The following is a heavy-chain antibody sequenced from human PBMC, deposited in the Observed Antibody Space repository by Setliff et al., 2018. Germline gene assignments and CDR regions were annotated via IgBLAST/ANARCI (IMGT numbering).Heavy chain of an antibody. V-gene: IGHV4-39*01. J-gene: IGHJ6*03. CDR1: GGSLTSGTQY. CDR2: INYSGST. D-gene: IGHD5-12*01. Sequence: SETLSLTCSVLGGSLTSGTQYWAWIRQPPGKGLEWIGNINYSGSTYYNPSLKSRVAMSVDASKNQVSLKVTSVTAEDTAVYYCAKVDIDYIMTRDNTWQYFFYMDVWGRGTTVTVSS. CDR3: AKVDIDYIMTRDNTWQYFFYMDV.